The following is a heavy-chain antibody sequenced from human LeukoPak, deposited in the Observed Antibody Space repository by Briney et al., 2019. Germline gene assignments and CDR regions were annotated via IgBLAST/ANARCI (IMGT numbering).Heavy chain of an antibody. V-gene: IGHV4-34*01. CDR2: INHSGST. CDR3: ARSLTAVTTNWYFDL. J-gene: IGHJ2*01. Sequence: PSETLSLTCAVYGGSFSDYYWNWVRQSPGKGLEWIGEINHSGSTNYNPSLKSPVITSVDTSSNQFSLKLSSVTAADTAVYYCARSLTAVTTNWYFDLWGRGTLVTVSS. D-gene: IGHD4-17*01. CDR1: GGSFSDYY.